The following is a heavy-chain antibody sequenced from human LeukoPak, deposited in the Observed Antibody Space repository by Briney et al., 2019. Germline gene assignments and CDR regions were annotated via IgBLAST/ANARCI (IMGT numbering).Heavy chain of an antibody. CDR1: GDSVSSDNVA. Sequence: SQTLSLTCDISGDSVSSDNVAWNWIRQSPSRGLEWPGRTYYRSQWLQQYGVSVKGRVTINPDTSKNQFSLQLNSVTPEDTAVYYCARGELLFNWFDPWGQGTLVTVSS. CDR2: TYYRSQWLQ. CDR3: ARGELLFNWFDP. V-gene: IGHV6-1*01. D-gene: IGHD1-26*01. J-gene: IGHJ5*02.